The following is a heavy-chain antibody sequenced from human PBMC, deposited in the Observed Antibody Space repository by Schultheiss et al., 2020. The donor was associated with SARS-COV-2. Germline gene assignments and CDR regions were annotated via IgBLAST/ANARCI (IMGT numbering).Heavy chain of an antibody. Sequence: SETLSLTCTVSGGSISSGAYYWSWIRQPAGEGLEWIGYIYYSGSTYYNPSLKSRVTISVDTSKNQFSLKLSSVTAADTAVYYCARNIAARPYYYYGMDVWGQGTTVTVSS. V-gene: IGHV4-61*10. CDR2: IYYSGST. CDR1: GGSISSGAYY. D-gene: IGHD6-6*01. J-gene: IGHJ6*02. CDR3: ARNIAARPYYYYGMDV.